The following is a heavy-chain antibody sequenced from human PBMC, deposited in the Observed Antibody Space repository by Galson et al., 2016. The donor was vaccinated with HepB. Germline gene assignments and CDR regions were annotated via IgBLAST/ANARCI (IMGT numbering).Heavy chain of an antibody. CDR3: ARLEVYSSDY. CDR1: GFTFISYS. J-gene: IGHJ4*02. CDR2: IKQDGSEK. D-gene: IGHD6-13*01. Sequence: SLRLSCAVSGFTFISYSMNWVLQAPGKGLEWVANIKQDGSEKYYVDSVKGRFTISRDNAKNSLYLQMNSLRAEDTAVYYCARLEVYSSDYWGQGTLVTVSS. V-gene: IGHV3-7*01.